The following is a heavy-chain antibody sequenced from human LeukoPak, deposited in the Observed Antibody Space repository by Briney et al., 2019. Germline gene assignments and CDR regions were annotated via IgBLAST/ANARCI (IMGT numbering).Heavy chain of an antibody. CDR3: ARDGPIPGYSNGSNFDY. J-gene: IGHJ4*02. CDR1: GYTFTSYG. D-gene: IGHD6-19*01. Sequence: ASVKVSCKAPGYTFTSYGISWVRQAPGQGLEWMGWISAYNGNTNYAQKLQGRVTMTTDTSTSTAYMELRSLRSDDTAVYYCARDGPIPGYSNGSNFDYWGQGTLVTVSS. CDR2: ISAYNGNT. V-gene: IGHV1-18*01.